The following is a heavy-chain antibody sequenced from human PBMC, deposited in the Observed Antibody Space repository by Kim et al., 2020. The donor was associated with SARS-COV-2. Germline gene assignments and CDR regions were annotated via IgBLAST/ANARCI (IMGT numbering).Heavy chain of an antibody. V-gene: IGHV4-39*01. J-gene: IGHJ5*02. CDR3: ARHDSSSWYSWFDP. CDR2: IYYSGST. Sequence: SETLSLTCTVSGGSISSSSYYWGWIRQPPGKGLEWIGSIYYSGSTYYNPSLKSRVTISVDTSKNQFSLKLSSVTAADTAVYYCARHDSSSWYSWFDPWGQGTLVTVSS. D-gene: IGHD6-13*01. CDR1: GGSISSSSYY.